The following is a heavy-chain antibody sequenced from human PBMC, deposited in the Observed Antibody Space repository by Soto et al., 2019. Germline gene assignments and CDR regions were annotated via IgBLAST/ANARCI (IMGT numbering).Heavy chain of an antibody. CDR3: ATEGGIVDANWFGP. D-gene: IGHD1-26*01. V-gene: IGHV4-39*02. J-gene: IGHJ5*02. CDR1: GDSVSRSRYY. CDR2: IYYSGST. Sequence: QLQLQEAGPGLVKPSETLSLTCTVSGDSVSRSRYYWGWIRQSPGKGLELSGSIYYSGSTYYNPSLKSRVYLSIDTAKNQFSLKVNSMTAADTAIYYCATEGGIVDANWFGPWGQGTLVTVSA.